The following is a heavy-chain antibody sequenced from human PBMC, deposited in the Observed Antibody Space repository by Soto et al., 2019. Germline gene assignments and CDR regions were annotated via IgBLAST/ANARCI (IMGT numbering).Heavy chain of an antibody. V-gene: IGHV3-7*03. CDR2: IKRDGSEK. D-gene: IGHD3-3*01. CDR3: ASLEWESSGYADY. J-gene: IGHJ4*02. CDR1: GFTFGNNW. Sequence: GESLKISCATSGFTFGNNWMSWVRQAPGKGLEWVANIKRDGSEKYYVDSVKGRFAISRENAKNTLYLQMNSLRADDTAVYYCASLEWESSGYADYWGQGTLVTVSS.